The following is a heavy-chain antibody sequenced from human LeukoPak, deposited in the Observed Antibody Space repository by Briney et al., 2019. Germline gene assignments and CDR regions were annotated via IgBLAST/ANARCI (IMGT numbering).Heavy chain of an antibody. CDR1: GYTFTSYY. D-gene: IGHD5-12*01. CDR3: ARGVSNSASGLPTRYFDY. Sequence: ASVKVSCKASGYTFTSYYIHWVRQAPGQGLEWMGLINPSGGSTTYAEKFQGRVTMTRDMFTNTVYMEVSSLRSEDTDIYYCARGVSNSASGLPTRYFDYWGQGALVTVSS. J-gene: IGHJ4*02. CDR2: INPSGGST. V-gene: IGHV1-46*01.